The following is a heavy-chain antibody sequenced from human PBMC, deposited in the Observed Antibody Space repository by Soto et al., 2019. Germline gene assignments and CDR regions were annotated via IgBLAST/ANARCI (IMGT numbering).Heavy chain of an antibody. J-gene: IGHJ4*02. D-gene: IGHD3-16*01. CDR1: GFPFSHYW. CDR2: INPAGTIT. V-gene: IGHV3-74*01. Sequence: GGSLRLSCAASGFPFSHYWIHWVRQTPGKGLVWVSRINPAGTITNYADSVEGRFTISRDNADRALFLQMNSLSAEDTAIYYCTSDTFGLRDIWGKGNLVTGSS. CDR3: TSDTFGLRDI.